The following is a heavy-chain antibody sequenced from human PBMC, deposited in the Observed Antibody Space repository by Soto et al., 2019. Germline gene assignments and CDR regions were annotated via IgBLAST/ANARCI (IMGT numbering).Heavy chain of an antibody. J-gene: IGHJ6*02. CDR1: TYNFTNYW. Sequence: GESLKISCRGSTYNFTNYWITWVRQVPGRGLEWMGRIDPSDSYTSYSPSFKGHVTMSADQSSNTAFLHWSSLKASDTAIYYCARHLSPSSVGHYCGMGLWGRGTKVTVSS. V-gene: IGHV5-10-1*01. CDR3: ARHLSPSSVGHYCGMGL. D-gene: IGHD6-6*01. CDR2: IDPSDSYT.